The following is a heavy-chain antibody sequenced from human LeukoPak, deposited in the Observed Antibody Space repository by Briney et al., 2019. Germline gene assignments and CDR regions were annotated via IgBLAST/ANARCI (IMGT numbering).Heavy chain of an antibody. Sequence: GGSLRLSCAATGFTFSDYWMNWVRQAPGKGLEWVANIDQDGGGKYYLDSVKGRFTISRDNAKSSLYLQIDSLRAEDTAVYYCARGDWAPFDYWGQGSLLTVSS. J-gene: IGHJ4*02. V-gene: IGHV3-7*01. CDR3: ARGDWAPFDY. CDR2: IDQDGGGK. D-gene: IGHD2-21*02. CDR1: GFTFSDYW.